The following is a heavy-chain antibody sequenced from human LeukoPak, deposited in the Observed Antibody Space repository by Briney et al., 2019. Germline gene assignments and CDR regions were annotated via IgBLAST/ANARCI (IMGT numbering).Heavy chain of an antibody. CDR1: GYTFTSYD. J-gene: IGHJ5*02. CDR3: ARVSRRITIFGVVISRWFDP. D-gene: IGHD3-3*01. Sequence: ASVKVSCKASGYTFTSYDIKWMRQAPGQGLEWMGWMNPNSGNTGYAQKFQGRVTITRNTSISTAYMELSSLRSEDTAVYYCARVSRRITIFGVVISRWFDPWGQGTLVTVSS. V-gene: IGHV1-8*03. CDR2: MNPNSGNT.